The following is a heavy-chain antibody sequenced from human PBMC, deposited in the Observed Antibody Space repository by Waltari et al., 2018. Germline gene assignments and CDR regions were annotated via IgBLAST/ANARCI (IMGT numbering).Heavy chain of an antibody. CDR3: ARGWSGPGMDV. Sequence: QVQLQESGPGLVKPSETLSLTCTVSGGSIGSYSWSWIRQPPGKGLDWIGYIYYSGSTQYNPSLESRVTISVDRSKNQFSLNLSSVTAADTAVYYCARGWSGPGMDVWGKGTTVTVSS. J-gene: IGHJ6*04. CDR2: IYYSGST. CDR1: GGSIGSYS. D-gene: IGHD3-3*01. V-gene: IGHV4-59*12.